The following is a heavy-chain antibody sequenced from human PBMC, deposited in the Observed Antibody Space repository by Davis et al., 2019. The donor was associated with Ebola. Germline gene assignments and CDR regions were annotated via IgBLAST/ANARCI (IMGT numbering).Heavy chain of an antibody. D-gene: IGHD3-3*01. J-gene: IGHJ6*02. CDR3: ARRGLVGDSYYYYYGMDV. V-gene: IGHV1-2*02. CDR2: INPNSGGT. CDR1: GYTFTSYD. Sequence: ASVQVSCKASGYTFTSYDINWVRQAPGQGLEWMGWINPNSGGTNYAQKFQGRVTMTRDTSISTAYMELSRLRSDDTAVYYCARRGLVGDSYYYYYGMDVWGQGTTVTVSS.